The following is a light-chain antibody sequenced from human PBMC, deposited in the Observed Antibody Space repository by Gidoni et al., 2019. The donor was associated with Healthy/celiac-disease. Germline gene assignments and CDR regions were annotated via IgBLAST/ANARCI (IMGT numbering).Light chain of an antibody. Sequence: EIVLTQSPATLSLSPGERATLSCGASQRVSSSYLAWYQQKPGLAPRLLIYDASSRATGLPDRFSGRGSGTDFTLTISRLEPEDFAVYYCQQYGSSPLTFXGXTKVEIK. J-gene: IGKJ4*01. V-gene: IGKV3D-20*01. CDR1: QRVSSSY. CDR2: DAS. CDR3: QQYGSSPLT.